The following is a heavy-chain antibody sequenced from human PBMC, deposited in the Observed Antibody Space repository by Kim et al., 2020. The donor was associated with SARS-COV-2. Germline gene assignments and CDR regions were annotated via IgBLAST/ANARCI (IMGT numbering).Heavy chain of an antibody. V-gene: IGHV4-59*08. D-gene: IGHD3-10*01. CDR3: ARHADGEPAWDY. Sequence: SETLSLTCTVSGGSISSYYWSWIRQPPGKGLEWIGYIYYSGSTNYNPSLKSRVTISVDTSKNQFSLKLSSVTAADTAVYYCARHADGEPAWDYWGQGTLVTVSS. CDR1: GGSISSYY. CDR2: IYYSGST. J-gene: IGHJ4*02.